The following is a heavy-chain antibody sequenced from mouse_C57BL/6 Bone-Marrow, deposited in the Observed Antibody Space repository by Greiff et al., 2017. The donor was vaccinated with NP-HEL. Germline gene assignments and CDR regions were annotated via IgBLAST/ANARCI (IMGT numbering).Heavy chain of an antibody. V-gene: IGHV1-26*01. Sequence: EVQLQQSGPELVKPGASVKISCKASGYTFTDYYMNWVKQSHGKSLEWIGDINPNNGGTSYNQKFKGKATLTVDESSSTAYMELRSLTSEDSAVYYCARSDTTVVDFDYWGQGTTLTVSS. J-gene: IGHJ2*01. CDR2: INPNNGGT. CDR1: GYTFTDYY. D-gene: IGHD1-1*01. CDR3: ARSDTTVVDFDY.